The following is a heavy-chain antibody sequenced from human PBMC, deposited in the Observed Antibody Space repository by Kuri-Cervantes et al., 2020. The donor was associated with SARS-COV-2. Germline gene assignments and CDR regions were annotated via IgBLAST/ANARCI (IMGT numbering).Heavy chain of an antibody. J-gene: IGHJ4*02. CDR2: INHSGST. CDR1: GGSFSGYY. D-gene: IGHD2-21*01. V-gene: IGHV4-34*01. CDR3: ARGWLFGY. Sequence: GSLRLSCAVYGGSFSGYYWSWIRQLPGKGLEWIGEINHSGSTNYNPSLKSRVTISVDTSKNQFSLKLSSVTAADTAVYYCARGWLFGYWGQGTLVTVSS.